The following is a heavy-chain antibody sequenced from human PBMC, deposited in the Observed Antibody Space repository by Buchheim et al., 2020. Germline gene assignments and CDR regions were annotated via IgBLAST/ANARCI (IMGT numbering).Heavy chain of an antibody. CDR2: ISFDGSTE. D-gene: IGHD4-17*01. Sequence: QVQLVESGGGVVQPGRSLRLSCAASGFTFSSYAMHWVRQAPGKGLERVAIISFDGSTEYYADSVKDRFTISRDNSKNTLYLQMNSLRAEDTAVYYCARDSFHDYGDYVGYFQHWGQGTL. J-gene: IGHJ1*01. CDR3: ARDSFHDYGDYVGYFQH. V-gene: IGHV3-30-3*01. CDR1: GFTFSSYA.